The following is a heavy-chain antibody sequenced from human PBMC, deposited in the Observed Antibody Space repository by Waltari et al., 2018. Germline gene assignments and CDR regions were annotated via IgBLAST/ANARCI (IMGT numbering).Heavy chain of an antibody. V-gene: IGHV1-69*05. D-gene: IGHD3-10*01. CDR1: GGTFSSYA. CDR3: ARDSSAASWFGELWQNPNWFDP. Sequence: QVQLVQSGAEVKKPGSSVKVSCKASGGTFSSYAISWVRQAPGQGLEWMGGIIPIFGTANYAQKFQGRVTITTDESTSTAYMELSSLRSEDTAVYYCARDSSAASWFGELWQNPNWFDPWGQGTLVTVSS. CDR2: IIPIFGTA. J-gene: IGHJ5*02.